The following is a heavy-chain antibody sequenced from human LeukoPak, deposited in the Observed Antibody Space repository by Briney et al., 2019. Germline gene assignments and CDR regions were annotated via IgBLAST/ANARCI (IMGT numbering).Heavy chain of an antibody. D-gene: IGHD4-17*01. V-gene: IGHV4-59*11. CDR2: ISYIGST. J-gene: IGHJ3*02. Sequence: LSETLSLTCAVSGDSFSSHYWTWIRQSPGKGLEWIGYISYIGSTNYNPSLKSRVTISIDTSKNQFSLKLRSVTAADTAVYYCARDLVTVTKGFDIWGQGTMVSVSS. CDR3: ARDLVTVTKGFDI. CDR1: GDSFSSHY.